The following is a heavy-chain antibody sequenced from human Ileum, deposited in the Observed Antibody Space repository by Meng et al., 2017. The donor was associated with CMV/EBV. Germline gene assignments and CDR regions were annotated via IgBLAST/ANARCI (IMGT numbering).Heavy chain of an antibody. V-gene: IGHV3-74*03. J-gene: IGHJ6*02. CDR2: ISSDGSNT. CDR3: ARGNYFAMDV. CDR1: GFTFSNYW. Sequence: GESLKISCVASGFTFSNYWMHWVRQVPGKGLVWVSRISSDGSNTTHADSVKGRFTISRDNAKNTLYLQMNSLRAEDTALYYCARGNYFAMDVWGQGTTVTVSS.